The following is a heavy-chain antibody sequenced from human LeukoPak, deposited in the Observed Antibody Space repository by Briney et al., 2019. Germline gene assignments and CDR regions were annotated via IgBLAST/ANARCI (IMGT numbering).Heavy chain of an antibody. V-gene: IGHV4-59*08. CDR2: IYYSGST. D-gene: IGHD6-19*01. CDR1: GGSISSYY. J-gene: IGHJ4*02. Sequence: PSETLSLTCTVSGGSISSYYWSRIRQPPGKGLEWIGYIYYSGSTNYNPSLKSRVTISVDTSKNQFSLKLSSVTAADTAVYYCARQTLRIAVAGYYFDYWGQGTLVTVSS. CDR3: ARQTLRIAVAGYYFDY.